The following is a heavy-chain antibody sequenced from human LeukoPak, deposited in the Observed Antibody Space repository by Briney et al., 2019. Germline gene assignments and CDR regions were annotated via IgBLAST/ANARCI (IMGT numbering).Heavy chain of an antibody. CDR1: GFTFSNYW. D-gene: IGHD6-13*01. J-gene: IGHJ4*02. Sequence: GGSLRLSCAASGFTFSNYWMSWVRQAPGKGLEWVANIKEDESEKYYVDSVKGRFTISRDNARNSLYLQMNSLRAEDTAVYYCASGRQLGYWGQGTLVTVSS. CDR3: ASGRQLGY. V-gene: IGHV3-7*01. CDR2: IKEDESEK.